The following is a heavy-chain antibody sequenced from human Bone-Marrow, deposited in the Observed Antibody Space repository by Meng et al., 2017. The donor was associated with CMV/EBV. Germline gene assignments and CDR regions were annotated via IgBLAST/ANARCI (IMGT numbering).Heavy chain of an antibody. V-gene: IGHV1-2*02. CDR1: GYTFTGYD. CDR2: INPNSGGT. Sequence: ASVKVSCKASGYTFTGYDMHWVRQAPGQGLEWMGWINPNSGGTNYAQKFQGRVTMTRDTSISTAYMELSRLRSDDTAVYYCARDYPTSYDFWSGDYYYYGMDVWGQGTTVTVSS. J-gene: IGHJ6*02. CDR3: ARDYPTSYDFWSGDYYYYGMDV. D-gene: IGHD3-3*01.